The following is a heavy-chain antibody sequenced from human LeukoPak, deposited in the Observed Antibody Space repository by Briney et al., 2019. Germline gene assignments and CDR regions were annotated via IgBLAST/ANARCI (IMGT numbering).Heavy chain of an antibody. Sequence: ASVKVSCKASGYTFTGYYMHWVRQAPGQGLEWMGGIIPIFGTGNYAQKFQGRVTITADESTSTAYMELSSLRSEDTAVYYCARGNGGSYDWFDPWGQGTLVTVSS. D-gene: IGHD1-26*01. CDR1: GYTFTGYY. CDR2: IIPIFGTG. CDR3: ARGNGGSYDWFDP. V-gene: IGHV1-69*13. J-gene: IGHJ5*02.